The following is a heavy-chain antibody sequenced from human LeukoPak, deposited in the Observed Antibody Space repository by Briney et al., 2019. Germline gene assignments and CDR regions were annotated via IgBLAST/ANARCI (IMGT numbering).Heavy chain of an antibody. J-gene: IGHJ4*02. CDR3: AGHRGFALDH. CDR1: GFTFSSYG. CDR2: IWHDGSKK. Sequence: GRSLRLSCAASGFTFSSYGMHWVRQAPGKGLEWVAVIWHDGSKKFYADSVRGRITISRDDSTSTLFLQMNSLRAEDTAVYYCAGHRGFALDHWGQGTLVTVSS. V-gene: IGHV3-33*02. D-gene: IGHD3-16*01.